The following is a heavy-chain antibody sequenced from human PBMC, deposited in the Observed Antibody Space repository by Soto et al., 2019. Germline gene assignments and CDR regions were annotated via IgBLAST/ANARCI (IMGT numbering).Heavy chain of an antibody. Sequence: PGGSLRLSCAASGFTFSSYAMSWVRQAPWKGLEWVSAISGSGGSTYYADSVKGRFTISRDNSKNTLYLQMNSLRAEDTAVYYCAKDPHYDFWSGYYTGIGYYYYMDVWGKGTTVTVSS. V-gene: IGHV3-23*01. CDR3: AKDPHYDFWSGYYTGIGYYYYMDV. CDR2: ISGSGGST. CDR1: GFTFSSYA. D-gene: IGHD3-3*01. J-gene: IGHJ6*03.